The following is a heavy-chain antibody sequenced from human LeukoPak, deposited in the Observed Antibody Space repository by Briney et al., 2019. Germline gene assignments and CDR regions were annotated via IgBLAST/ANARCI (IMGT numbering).Heavy chain of an antibody. CDR1: GFSLSTSGVG. CDR3: ARVLRSFDWSEKFDY. CDR2: IYWNDDK. V-gene: IGHV2-5*01. D-gene: IGHD3-9*01. Sequence: SGPTLVNPTQTLTLTCTFSGFSLSTSGVGVGWIRQPPGKALEWLALIYWNDDKRYSPSLKSRLTITKDTSKNQVVLTMTNMDPVDTATYYCARVLRSFDWSEKFDYWGQGTLVTISS. J-gene: IGHJ4*02.